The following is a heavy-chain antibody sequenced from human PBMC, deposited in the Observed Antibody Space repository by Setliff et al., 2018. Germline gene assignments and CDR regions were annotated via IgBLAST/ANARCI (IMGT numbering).Heavy chain of an antibody. CDR1: GFTFRDYS. D-gene: IGHD1-1*01. CDR2: VTQGGSG. CDR3: ARDPVDGNYFMDV. J-gene: IGHJ6*03. Sequence: PGGSLRLSCVASGFTFRDYSMAWVRQVSGKGLGWVAAVTQGGSGLYADSVRGRSTISRDNSKNSIFLQMNNLRVEDAATYYCARDPVDGNYFMDVWGKGTTVTVSS. V-gene: IGHV3-23*01.